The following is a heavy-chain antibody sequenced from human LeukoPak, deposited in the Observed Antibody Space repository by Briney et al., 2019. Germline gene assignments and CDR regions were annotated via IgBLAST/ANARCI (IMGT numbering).Heavy chain of an antibody. V-gene: IGHV4-34*01. D-gene: IGHD3-16*01. J-gene: IGHJ4*02. Sequence: SETLSLTCAVYGGSFSGYYWSWIRQPPGKGLEWIGEINHSGSTNYNPSPKSRVTISVDTSKNQFSLKLSSVTAADTAVYYCARGSHRLYDYVWGTYESKDYWGQGTLVTVSS. CDR1: GGSFSGYY. CDR3: ARGSHRLYDYVWGTYESKDY. CDR2: INHSGST.